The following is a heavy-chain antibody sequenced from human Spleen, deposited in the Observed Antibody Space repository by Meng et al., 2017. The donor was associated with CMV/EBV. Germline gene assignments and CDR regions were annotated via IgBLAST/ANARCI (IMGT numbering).Heavy chain of an antibody. Sequence: SLKISCAFSGFNFTDHGMHLVRQAPGKGLEWVSGILWNGASEGYADSVRGRFFISRDNVKNSLYLQMNSLRAEDTAVYYCASSGRTVQPNYYDSSGYPYYFDYWGQGTLVTVSS. J-gene: IGHJ4*02. CDR3: ASSGRTVQPNYYDSSGYPYYFDY. CDR2: ILWNGASE. CDR1: GFNFTDHG. D-gene: IGHD3-22*01. V-gene: IGHV3-9*01.